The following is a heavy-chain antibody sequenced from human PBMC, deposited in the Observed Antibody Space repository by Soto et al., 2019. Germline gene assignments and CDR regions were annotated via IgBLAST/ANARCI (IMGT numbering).Heavy chain of an antibody. V-gene: IGHV3-30-3*01. D-gene: IGHD6-19*01. Sequence: GGSLRLSCAASGFTFSSYAMHWVRQAPGKGLEWAAVISYDGSNKYYADSVKGRFTISRDNSKNTLYLQMNSLRAEDTAVYYCAKDQLAVAGLNWFDPWGQGTLVTVSS. CDR2: ISYDGSNK. CDR3: AKDQLAVAGLNWFDP. CDR1: GFTFSSYA. J-gene: IGHJ5*02.